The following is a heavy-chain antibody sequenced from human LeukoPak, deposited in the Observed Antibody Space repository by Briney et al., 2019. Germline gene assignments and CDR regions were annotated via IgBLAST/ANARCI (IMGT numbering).Heavy chain of an antibody. CDR3: ARDGSNWSNDYYHGVDV. V-gene: IGHV4-59*11. CDR2: IYYSGST. J-gene: IGHJ6*02. CDR1: SGSISSHY. D-gene: IGHD4-11*01. Sequence: PSETLSLTCTVSSGSISSHYWSWIRQPPGKGLEWIGYIYYSGSTNYNPSLKSRVTISVDTSKNQFSLKLSSVTAADTAVYYCARDGSNWSNDYYHGVDVWGQGTTVTVSS.